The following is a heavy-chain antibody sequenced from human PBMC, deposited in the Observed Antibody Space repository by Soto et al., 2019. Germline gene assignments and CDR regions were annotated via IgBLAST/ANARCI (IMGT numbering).Heavy chain of an antibody. CDR3: ARFERGSFYGMDC. D-gene: IGHD3-10*01. J-gene: IGHJ6*02. V-gene: IGHV6-1*01. CDR1: GDSVSRKSAA. Sequence: PSQTLSLTCAISGDSVSRKSAAWNWIRQSPSRGLEWLGRAYYRSQWYNDYAVSVKSRITINPDTSKNQFSLQLSSVTPEDTAVYYWARFERGSFYGMDCWGPGTTVTLSS. CDR2: AYYRSQWYN.